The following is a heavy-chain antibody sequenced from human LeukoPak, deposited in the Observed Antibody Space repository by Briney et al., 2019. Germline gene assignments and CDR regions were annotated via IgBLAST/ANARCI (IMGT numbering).Heavy chain of an antibody. V-gene: IGHV3-23*01. J-gene: IGHJ3*02. CDR1: GITLSNYG. Sequence: GGSLRLSCAVSGITLSNYGMSWVRQAPGKGLEWVAGISDRGSRTNYADSVKGRFTISTDHPKNTLYLQMNSLRAEDTAVYYCARDFTHAFDIWGQGTMVTVSS. CDR2: ISDRGSRT. CDR3: ARDFTHAFDI.